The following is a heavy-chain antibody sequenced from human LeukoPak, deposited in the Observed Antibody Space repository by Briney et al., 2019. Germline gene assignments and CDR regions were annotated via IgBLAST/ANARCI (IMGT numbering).Heavy chain of an antibody. J-gene: IGHJ4*02. CDR1: GGSISSYY. D-gene: IGHD3-10*01. CDR2: IYYSGST. V-gene: IGHV4-59*01. CDR3: ARDGLDGSGSYHDY. Sequence: PSETLSLTCTVSGGSISSYYWSWIRQPPGKGLEWIGYIYYSGSTNYNPSLKSRVTISVDTSKNQFSLKLSSVTAADTAVYYCARDGLDGSGSYHDYWGQGTLVTVSS.